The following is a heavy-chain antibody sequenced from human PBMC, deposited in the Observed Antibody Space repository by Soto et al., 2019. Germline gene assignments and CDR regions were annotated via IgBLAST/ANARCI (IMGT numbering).Heavy chain of an antibody. V-gene: IGHV1-69*13. CDR2: IIPIFGTA. D-gene: IGHD6-6*01. Sequence: ASVKVSCKASGGTFSSYAIIWVRQAPGQGLEWMGGIIPIFGTANYAQKFQGRVTITADESTSTAYMELSSLRSEDTAVYYCARTKLSIAARLSPYYYYGMDVWGQGTTVTVSS. J-gene: IGHJ6*02. CDR3: ARTKLSIAARLSPYYYYGMDV. CDR1: GGTFSSYA.